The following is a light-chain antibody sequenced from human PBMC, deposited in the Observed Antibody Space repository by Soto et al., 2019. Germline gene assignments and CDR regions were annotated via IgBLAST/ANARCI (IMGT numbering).Light chain of an antibody. Sequence: IVMTQTPLSSPVTLGQPASISCRSSHSLVHSDGNTYLSWLQQRPVQPPRLLMYKMSNRFSGVPDRFSGRGAGTDLTLKISRVEAEDVGVYYCMQATQFPHTFGQGTKLVIK. CDR1: HSLVHSDGNTY. CDR3: MQATQFPHT. V-gene: IGKV2-24*01. J-gene: IGKJ2*01. CDR2: KMS.